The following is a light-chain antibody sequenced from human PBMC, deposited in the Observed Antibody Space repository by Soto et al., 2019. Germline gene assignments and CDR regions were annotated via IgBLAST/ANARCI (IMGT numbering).Light chain of an antibody. CDR2: GVS. CDR1: QDIRKN. J-gene: IGKJ4*01. V-gene: IGKV1-33*01. Sequence: DIQMTQSPSSLSASVGDRVTITCQASQDIRKNLNWYQQKPGRAPKLLIYGVSNLETGVPSRFSGSGSGTDFTLTITSLQTEDMSTYYCQQYNDLITFGGGTKVEI. CDR3: QQYNDLIT.